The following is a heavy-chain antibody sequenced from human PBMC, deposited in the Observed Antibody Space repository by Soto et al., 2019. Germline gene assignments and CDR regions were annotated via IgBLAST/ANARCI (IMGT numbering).Heavy chain of an antibody. CDR1: GGTFSSYA. CDR2: IIPIFGTA. V-gene: IGHV1-69*13. Sequence: ASVKVSCKASGGTFSSYAISWVRQAPGQGLEWMGGIIPIFGTANYAQKFQGRVTITADESTSTAYMELGSLRSEDTAVYYCAREGGSGSRPGEYFQHWGQGTLVTVSS. D-gene: IGHD3-10*01. CDR3: AREGGSGSRPGEYFQH. J-gene: IGHJ1*01.